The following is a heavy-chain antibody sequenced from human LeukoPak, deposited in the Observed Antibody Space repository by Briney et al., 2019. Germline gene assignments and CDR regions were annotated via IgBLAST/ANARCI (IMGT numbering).Heavy chain of an antibody. CDR1: GGSISSYY. J-gene: IGHJ4*02. V-gene: IGHV4-59*01. CDR2: IYYSGST. Sequence: SETLSLTCTVSGGSISSYYWSWIRQPPGKGLEWIRYIYYSGSTNYNPSLKSRVTISVDTSKNQFSLKLSSVTAADTAVYYCASVYDSSGYYPFWGQGTLVTVSS. D-gene: IGHD3-22*01. CDR3: ASVYDSSGYYPF.